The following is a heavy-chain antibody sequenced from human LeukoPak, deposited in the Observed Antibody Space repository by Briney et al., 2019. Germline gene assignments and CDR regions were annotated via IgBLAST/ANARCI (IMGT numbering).Heavy chain of an antibody. V-gene: IGHV3-7*01. Sequence: PGGSLRLSCAASGFTFRNYWMTWVRQAPGKGLEWVANIKPDGSVGYYVDSVRGRFIISRDNAGNSLYLQMNSLRVEDTAVYYCTQNLVAAAGDHWGQGTLLIVSS. CDR1: GFTFRNYW. J-gene: IGHJ4*02. CDR2: IKPDGSVG. CDR3: TQNLVAAAGDH. D-gene: IGHD6-13*01.